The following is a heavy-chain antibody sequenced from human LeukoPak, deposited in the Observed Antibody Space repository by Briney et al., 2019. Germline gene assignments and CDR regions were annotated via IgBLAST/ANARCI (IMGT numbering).Heavy chain of an antibody. D-gene: IGHD7-27*01. CDR3: ARAVWGYIDY. J-gene: IGHJ4*02. V-gene: IGHV4-39*01. CDR1: GDSIGSSAYY. Sequence: SETLSLTCTVSGDSIGSSAYYWDWIRQPPGKGLEWIGSVYHSGSTYYNPSLKSRVTISVDTSKNQFSLKLSSVTAADTAVYYCARAVWGYIDYWGQGTLVTVSS. CDR2: VYHSGST.